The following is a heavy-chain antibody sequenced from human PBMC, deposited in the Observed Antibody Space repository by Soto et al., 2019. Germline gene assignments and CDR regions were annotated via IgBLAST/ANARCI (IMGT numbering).Heavy chain of an antibody. CDR2: ISGSGGST. Sequence: HPGGSLRLSCAASGVTFSSYAMSWVRQAPGKGLEWVPAISGSGGSTYYADSVKGRFTISRDNSKNTLYLQMNSLRAEDTAVYYCAKKEDPSGAFVGYFDYWGQGTLVTVSS. CDR3: AKKEDPSGAFVGYFDY. CDR1: GVTFSSYA. J-gene: IGHJ4*02. D-gene: IGHD2-15*01. V-gene: IGHV3-23*01.